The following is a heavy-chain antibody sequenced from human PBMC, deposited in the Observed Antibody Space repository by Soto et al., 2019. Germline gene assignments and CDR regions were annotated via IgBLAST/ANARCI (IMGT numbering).Heavy chain of an antibody. CDR2: MNPNSGNT. D-gene: IGHD2-15*01. CDR1: GYTFTSYD. CDR3: ARGSFGVVVVAATGTRRAVTTKFDF. V-gene: IGHV1-8*01. Sequence: GASVKVSCKASGYTFTSYDINWVRQATGQGLEWMGWMNPNSGNTGYAQKFQGRVTMTRNTSISTAYMELSSLRSEDTAVYYCARGSFGVVVVAATGTRRAVTTKFDFWGQGTLVPVSS. J-gene: IGHJ4*02.